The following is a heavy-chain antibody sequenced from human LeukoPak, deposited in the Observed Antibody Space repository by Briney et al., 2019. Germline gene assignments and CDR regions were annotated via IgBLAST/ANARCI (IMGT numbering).Heavy chain of an antibody. CDR1: GFTFSTYN. CDR3: ARTNYVYAAFDI. J-gene: IGHJ3*02. Sequence: PGGSLRLSCGASGFTFSTYNINWVRQAPGKGLEWVSYISSSRRTISYADSVKGRFTISRDNAKNSLYLQMNSLRAEDTAVYYCARTNYVYAAFDIWGQGTMVTVSS. D-gene: IGHD2/OR15-2a*01. V-gene: IGHV3-48*01. CDR2: ISSSRRTI.